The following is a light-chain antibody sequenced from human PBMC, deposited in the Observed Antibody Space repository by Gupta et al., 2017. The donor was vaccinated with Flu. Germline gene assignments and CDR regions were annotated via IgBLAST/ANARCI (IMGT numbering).Light chain of an antibody. Sequence: PSTLSASVGDRVTITCRASQSISSWLAWYQQKPGKAPNLLIYKASSVESGVPSRFSGSGSGTEFTLTISSLQPDDFATYFCQQYNSYSKTFGQGTXVEIK. CDR1: QSISSW. V-gene: IGKV1-5*03. CDR3: QQYNSYSKT. J-gene: IGKJ1*01. CDR2: KAS.